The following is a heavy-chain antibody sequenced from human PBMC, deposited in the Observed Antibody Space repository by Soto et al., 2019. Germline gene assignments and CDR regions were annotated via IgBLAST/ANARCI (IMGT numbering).Heavy chain of an antibody. J-gene: IGHJ3*01. CDR1: GLTVSGTKY. CDR3: ASRHEREHACDV. CDR2: IYGVVGS. D-gene: IGHD1-1*01. Sequence: DVQLAESGGGLIQPGESLRLSCAASGLTVSGTKYVSWVRPAPGEGLEGVSTIYGVVGSFYADSVKGRFTTSSDRSKSTVHLQIKDLRPDEAAVDYCASRHEREHACDVWGQGTMVIVSS. V-gene: IGHV3-53*01.